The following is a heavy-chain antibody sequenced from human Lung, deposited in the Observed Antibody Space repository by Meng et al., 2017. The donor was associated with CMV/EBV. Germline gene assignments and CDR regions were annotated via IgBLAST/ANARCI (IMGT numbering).Heavy chain of an antibody. D-gene: IGHD5-24*01. J-gene: IGHJ4*02. CDR3: ARNRAGLHTEGNDY. CDR1: GYTFTGYY. CDR2: INPNSGGT. Sequence: ASXXVSCKASGYTFTGYYMHWVRQAPGQGLEWMGWINPNSGGTNYAQKFQGRVTMTRDTSISTAYMELSRLRSDDTAVYYCARNRAGLHTEGNDYWGQGTLVTDSS. V-gene: IGHV1-2*02.